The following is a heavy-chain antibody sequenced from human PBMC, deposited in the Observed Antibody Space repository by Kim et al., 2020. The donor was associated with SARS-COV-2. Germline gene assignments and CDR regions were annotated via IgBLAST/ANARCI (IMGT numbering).Heavy chain of an antibody. Sequence: SETLSLTCAVYGGSFSGYYWSWIRQPPGKGLEWIGEINHSGSTNYNPSLKSRVTISVDTSKNQFSLKLSSVTAADTAVYYCARGGGFVWGDWGQGTLVTVSS. CDR1: GGSFSGYY. CDR2: INHSGST. J-gene: IGHJ4*02. D-gene: IGHD2-8*01. V-gene: IGHV4-34*01. CDR3: ARGGGFVWGD.